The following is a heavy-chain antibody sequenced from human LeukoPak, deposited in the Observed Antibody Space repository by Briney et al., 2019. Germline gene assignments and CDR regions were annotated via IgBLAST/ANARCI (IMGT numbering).Heavy chain of an antibody. J-gene: IGHJ3*02. CDR1: GGSISSYY. Sequence: SETLSLTCTVSGGSISSYYWSWIRQPPGKGLEWIGYIYYSGSTNYNPSLKSRVTISVDTSKNQFSLKLSSVTAADTAVYYCARFDYGDYGAGLCAFDIWGQGTMVTVSS. CDR3: ARFDYGDYGAGLCAFDI. CDR2: IYYSGST. D-gene: IGHD4-17*01. V-gene: IGHV4-59*08.